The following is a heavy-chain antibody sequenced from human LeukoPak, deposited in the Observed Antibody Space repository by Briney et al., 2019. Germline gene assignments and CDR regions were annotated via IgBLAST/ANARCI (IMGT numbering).Heavy chain of an antibody. V-gene: IGHV3-21*01. CDR3: ASTGGYSYGYRY. J-gene: IGHJ4*02. CDR1: GFTFSSYS. Sequence: PGGSLRLSCAASGFTFSSYSMNWVRQAAGKGLEWVSSISTSSGYIYYADSMKGRFTISRDNAKNSLYLQMNGLTAEDTAVYYCASTGGYSYGYRYWGQGTLVSFSS. CDR2: ISTSSGYI. D-gene: IGHD5-18*01.